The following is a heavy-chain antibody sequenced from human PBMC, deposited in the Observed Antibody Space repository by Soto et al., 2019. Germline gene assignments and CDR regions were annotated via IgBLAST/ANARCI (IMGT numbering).Heavy chain of an antibody. Sequence: QVQLVESGGGLVKPGGSLRLSCAASGFTFSDYYMSWIRQAPGKGLEWVSYISSSSSYTNYADSVKGRFTISRDNAKNSLYLQMNSLRAEDTAVYYCARSSLAAAGERFDPWGQGTLVTVSS. CDR2: ISSSSSYT. V-gene: IGHV3-11*06. CDR1: GFTFSDYY. CDR3: ARSSLAAAGERFDP. J-gene: IGHJ5*02. D-gene: IGHD6-13*01.